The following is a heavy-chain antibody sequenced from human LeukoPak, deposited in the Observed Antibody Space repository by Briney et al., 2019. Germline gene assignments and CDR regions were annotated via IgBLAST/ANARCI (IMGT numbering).Heavy chain of an antibody. CDR3: AREVSYYDSSGYYTQGYFDY. V-gene: IGHV4-30-2*01. CDR1: GGSISSGGYS. D-gene: IGHD3-22*01. Sequence: SQTLSLTCAVSGGSISSGGYSWSWIRQPPGKGLEWIGYIYHSGSTYYNPSLKSRVTISVDRSKNQFSLKLSSVTAADTAVYYCAREVSYYDSSGYYTQGYFDYWGQGTLVTVSS. CDR2: IYHSGST. J-gene: IGHJ4*02.